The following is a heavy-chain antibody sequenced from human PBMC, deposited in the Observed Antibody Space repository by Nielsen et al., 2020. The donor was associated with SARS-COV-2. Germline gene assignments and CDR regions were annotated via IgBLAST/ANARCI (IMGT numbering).Heavy chain of an antibody. Sequence: GESLKISCAASGFTFSSYGMHWVRQAPGKGLEWVAVISYDGSNKYYADSVKGRFTISRDNSKNTLYLQMNSLRAEDTAVYYCAVGGNNWNSPPNYYYYMDVWGKGTTVTVSS. V-gene: IGHV3-30*03. CDR3: AVGGNNWNSPPNYYYYMDV. D-gene: IGHD1-7*01. CDR1: GFTFSSYG. CDR2: ISYDGSNK. J-gene: IGHJ6*03.